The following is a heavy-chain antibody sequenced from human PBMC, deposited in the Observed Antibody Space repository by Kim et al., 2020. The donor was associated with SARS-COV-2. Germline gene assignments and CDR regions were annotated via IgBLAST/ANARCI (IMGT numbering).Heavy chain of an antibody. J-gene: IGHJ4*02. D-gene: IGHD3-10*01. Sequence: YYADSVKGRFTISRDNSKDTLYLQMNSLRAEDTAVYYCAKEGIRAFDYWGQGTLVTVSS. CDR3: AKEGIRAFDY. V-gene: IGHV3-23*01.